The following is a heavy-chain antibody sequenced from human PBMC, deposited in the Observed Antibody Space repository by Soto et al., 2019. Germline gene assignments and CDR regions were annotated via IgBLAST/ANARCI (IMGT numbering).Heavy chain of an antibody. D-gene: IGHD3-16*01. CDR3: ARASWGNYYYYYYGMDV. Sequence: SETLSLTCAVYGGSFSGYYWSWIRQPPGKGLEWIGEINHSGSTYYNPSLKSRVTISVDTSKNQFSLKLSSVTAADTAVYYCARASWGNYYYYYYGMDVWGQGTTVTVSS. CDR2: INHSGST. V-gene: IGHV4-34*01. CDR1: GGSFSGYY. J-gene: IGHJ6*02.